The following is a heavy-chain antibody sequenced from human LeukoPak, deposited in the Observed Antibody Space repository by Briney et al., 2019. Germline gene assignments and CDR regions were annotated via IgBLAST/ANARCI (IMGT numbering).Heavy chain of an antibody. Sequence: SETLSLTCTVSGGSISSYYWSWIRQPPGKGLEWIGYIYYSGSTNYNPSLKSRVAISVDTSKNQFSLKLSSVTAADTAVYYCGSWLQLRLYGMDVWGQGTTVTVSS. CDR1: GGSISSYY. V-gene: IGHV4-59*12. D-gene: IGHD5-24*01. CDR3: GSWLQLRLYGMDV. CDR2: IYYSGST. J-gene: IGHJ6*02.